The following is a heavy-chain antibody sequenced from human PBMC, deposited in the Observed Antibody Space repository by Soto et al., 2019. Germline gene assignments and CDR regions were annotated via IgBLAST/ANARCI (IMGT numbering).Heavy chain of an antibody. V-gene: IGHV3-30-3*01. J-gene: IGHJ5*02. Sequence: QLQLVESGGGVVQPGGSLRLSCAASGFSFSDAIMHWVRQTPDKGPEWLAVVSRDETSKIYLDSVKGRLTISRDNSENTVYLEMNSFGNDDTGLYYCAREAGSSGRAGWFHPWCQGTPVIVSS. D-gene: IGHD6-19*01. CDR2: VSRDETSK. CDR1: GFSFSDAI. CDR3: AREAGSSGRAGWFHP.